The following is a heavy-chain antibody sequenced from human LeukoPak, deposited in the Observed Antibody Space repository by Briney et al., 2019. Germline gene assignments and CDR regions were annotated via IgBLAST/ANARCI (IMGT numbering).Heavy chain of an antibody. Sequence: ASVKVSCKASGYTFTSYTIHWVRQAPGQRLEWMGWINAGNGNTKYSQEFQDRVTITRDTSASTAYMELSSLRSEDMAVYYCARARYETRIWPKSRYDYYHYMDVWGRGTTVTVSS. CDR3: ARARYETRIWPKSRYDYYHYMDV. V-gene: IGHV1-3*03. J-gene: IGHJ6*03. D-gene: IGHD3-3*01. CDR1: GYTFTSYT. CDR2: INAGNGNT.